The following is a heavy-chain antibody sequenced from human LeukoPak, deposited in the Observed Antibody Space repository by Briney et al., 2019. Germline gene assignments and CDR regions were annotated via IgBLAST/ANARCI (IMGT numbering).Heavy chain of an antibody. CDR2: ISSSGSTI. CDR3: ARESSPPKTIFGVVINAYFDY. D-gene: IGHD3-3*01. CDR1: GFSFSDYW. Sequence: GGSLRLSCAASGFSFSDYWMTWVRQAPGKGLEWVSYISSSGSTIYYADSVKGRFTISRDNAKNSLYLQMNSLRAEDTAVYYRARESSPPKTIFGVVINAYFDYWGQGTLVTVSS. V-gene: IGHV3-48*04. J-gene: IGHJ4*02.